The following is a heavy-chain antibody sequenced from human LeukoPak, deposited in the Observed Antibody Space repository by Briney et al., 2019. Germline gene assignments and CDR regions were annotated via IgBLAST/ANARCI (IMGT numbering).Heavy chain of an antibody. Sequence: PSETLSLTCTVSSDSISNDDYYWSWIRQPPGKGLEWIGYIYYSGSTFYNPSLKSRVTISMDTSKNQFSLMLSSVTAADTAVYYCAGAGLSLPAAIHDWFDPWGQGTLVTVSS. CDR2: IYYSGST. J-gene: IGHJ5*02. CDR1: SDSISNDDYY. CDR3: AGAGLSLPAAIHDWFDP. V-gene: IGHV4-30-4*01. D-gene: IGHD2-2*01.